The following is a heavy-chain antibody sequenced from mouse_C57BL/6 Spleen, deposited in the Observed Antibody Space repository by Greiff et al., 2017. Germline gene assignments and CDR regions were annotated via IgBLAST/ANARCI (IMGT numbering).Heavy chain of an antibody. D-gene: IGHD2-3*01. CDR3: ARSDDGSPYYFDY. V-gene: IGHV1-69*01. J-gene: IGHJ2*01. CDR2: IDPSDSYT. Sequence: QVQLQQPGAELVMPGASVKLSCKASGYTFTSYWMHWVKQRPGQGLEWIGEIDPSDSYTNYNQKFKGKSTFTVDKSSSTAYMQLSSLTSEDSAVYYCARSDDGSPYYFDYWGQGTTLTVSS. CDR1: GYTFTSYW.